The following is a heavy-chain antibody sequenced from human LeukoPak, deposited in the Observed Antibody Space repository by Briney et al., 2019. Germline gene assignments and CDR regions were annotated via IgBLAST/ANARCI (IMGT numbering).Heavy chain of an antibody. J-gene: IGHJ3*02. Sequence: PSETLSLTCTVSGGSLSSHYWSWMRQPPGKGLEWMGYIYYSGSTNYNPSLKSRVTISVDTSKNQFSLKLSSVTAADTAVYYCARDHYDILTGYSYDAFDIWGQGTMVTVSS. CDR2: IYYSGST. CDR1: GGSLSSHY. CDR3: ARDHYDILTGYSYDAFDI. V-gene: IGHV4-59*11. D-gene: IGHD3-9*01.